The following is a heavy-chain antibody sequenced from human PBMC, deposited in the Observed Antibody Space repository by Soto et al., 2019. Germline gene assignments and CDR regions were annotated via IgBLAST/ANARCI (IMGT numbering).Heavy chain of an antibody. D-gene: IGHD2-2*01. CDR1: GFTFSSYG. V-gene: IGHV3-33*01. CDR2: IWYDGSNK. Sequence: QVQLVESGGGVVQPGRSLRLSCAASGFTFSSYGMHWVRQAPGKGLEWVAVIWYDGSNKYYADSVKGRFTISRDNSKNALYLQMNSLRAEDTAVYYCARDHCSSTSCHGGMDVWGQGTTVTVSS. CDR3: ARDHCSSTSCHGGMDV. J-gene: IGHJ6*02.